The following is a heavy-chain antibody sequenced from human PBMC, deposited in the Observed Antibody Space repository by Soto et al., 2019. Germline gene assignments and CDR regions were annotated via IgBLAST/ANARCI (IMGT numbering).Heavy chain of an antibody. CDR2: LYSGGST. Sequence: EVQLVESGGGLVQPGGSLRLSCAASGFTVSSNYMSWVRQAPGKGPECVSVLYSGGSTYYADSVKGRFTISRDSSKNTLYLHMNSLRAEDTAVYYCAREPRNRIAGSTTSEDYWGQGTLVTVSS. J-gene: IGHJ4*02. CDR3: AREPRNRIAGSTTSEDY. V-gene: IGHV3-66*01. D-gene: IGHD1-7*01. CDR1: GFTVSSNY.